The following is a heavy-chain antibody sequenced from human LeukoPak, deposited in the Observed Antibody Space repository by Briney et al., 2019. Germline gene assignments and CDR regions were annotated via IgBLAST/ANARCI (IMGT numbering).Heavy chain of an antibody. V-gene: IGHV4-59*01. CDR2: IYYSGST. CDR3: ASLSGYYGFDY. CDR1: GGSLSSYY. Sequence: PSETLSLTCTVSGGSLSSYYWSWLRQPPGKGLEWIGYIYYSGSTNYNPSLKSRVTISVDTSKHQFSLKLSSVTAADTAVYYCASLSGYYGFDYWGQGTLVTVSS. D-gene: IGHD3-22*01. J-gene: IGHJ4*02.